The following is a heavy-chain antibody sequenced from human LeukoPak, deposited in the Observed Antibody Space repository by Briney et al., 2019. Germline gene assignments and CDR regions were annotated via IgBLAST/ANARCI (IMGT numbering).Heavy chain of an antibody. Sequence: SETLSLTCTVSGGSISSYYWSWIRQPPGKGLEWIGYIYYSGSTNYNPSLKSRVTISVDTSKNQFSLKLSSVTAADTAVYYCARFTYYYGSGSNDAFDIWGQGTMVTISS. D-gene: IGHD3-10*01. CDR1: GGSISSYY. V-gene: IGHV4-59*01. CDR3: ARFTYYYGSGSNDAFDI. CDR2: IYYSGST. J-gene: IGHJ3*02.